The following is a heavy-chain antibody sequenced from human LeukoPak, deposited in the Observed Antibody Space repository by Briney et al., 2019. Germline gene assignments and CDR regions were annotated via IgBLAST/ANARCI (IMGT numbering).Heavy chain of an antibody. CDR2: INHSGST. J-gene: IGHJ4*02. V-gene: IGHV4-34*01. D-gene: IGHD2-15*01. CDR1: GGSISSYY. CDR3: ASYHCSGGSCYFDY. Sequence: SETLSLTCTVSGGSISSYYWNWIRQPPGKGLEWIGEINHSGSTNYNPSLKSRVTISVDTSKNQFSLKLSSVTAADTAVYYCASYHCSGGSCYFDYWGPGNPGHRLL.